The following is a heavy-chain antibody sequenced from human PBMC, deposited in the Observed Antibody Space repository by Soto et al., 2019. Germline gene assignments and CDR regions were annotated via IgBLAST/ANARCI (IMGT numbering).Heavy chain of an antibody. D-gene: IGHD4-17*01. Sequence: PSETLSLTCTVSGGSISSYYWSWIRQPPGKGLEWIGYIYYSGSTNYNPPLKSRVTISVDTSKNQFSLKLSSVTAADTAVYYCAIMTTVTTPRFDYWGQGTLVTVST. V-gene: IGHV4-59*08. J-gene: IGHJ4*02. CDR1: GGSISSYY. CDR3: AIMTTVTTPRFDY. CDR2: IYYSGST.